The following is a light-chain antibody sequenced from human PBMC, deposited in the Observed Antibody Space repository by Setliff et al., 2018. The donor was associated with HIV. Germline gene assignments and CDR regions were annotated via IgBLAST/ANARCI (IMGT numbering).Light chain of an antibody. Sequence: QSALTQPPSASGTPGQRVTISCSGTSSNIGSRTVNWYQQVPGTAPKLLIFDNNERPSGVPDRFSASKSGTSASLATSGLQSEDEADYYCVVWDDSLNVWLFGGGTKVTVL. J-gene: IGLJ3*02. CDR2: DNN. CDR1: SSNIGSRT. V-gene: IGLV1-44*01. CDR3: VVWDDSLNVWL.